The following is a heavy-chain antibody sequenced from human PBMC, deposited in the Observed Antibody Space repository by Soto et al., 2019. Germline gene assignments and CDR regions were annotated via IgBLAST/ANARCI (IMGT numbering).Heavy chain of an antibody. CDR1: GGSISSSSYY. V-gene: IGHV4-39*01. CDR3: ARGGFGEGYYYMDV. CDR2: IYYSGST. D-gene: IGHD3-10*01. Sequence: SETLSLTCTVSGGSISSSSYYWGWIRQPPGKGLEWIGSIYYSGSTYYNPSLKSRVTISVDTSKDQFSLKLSSVTAADTAVYYCARGGFGEGYYYMDVWGKGTTVTVSS. J-gene: IGHJ6*03.